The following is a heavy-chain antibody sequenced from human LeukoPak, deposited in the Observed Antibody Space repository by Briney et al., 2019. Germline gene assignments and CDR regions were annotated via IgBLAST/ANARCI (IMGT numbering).Heavy chain of an antibody. CDR1: PGYGFTSHW. Sequence: GGSLRLSCVTSPGYGFTSHWMNWVRQAPGRGLEWVANIKQDGSEKYYVDSVKGRFTISRDNAKNSLYLQMNSLRAEDTAVYYCAKIYSSSSGYFDYWGQGTLVTVSS. D-gene: IGHD6-6*01. CDR3: AKIYSSSSGYFDY. V-gene: IGHV3-7*01. CDR2: IKQDGSEK. J-gene: IGHJ4*02.